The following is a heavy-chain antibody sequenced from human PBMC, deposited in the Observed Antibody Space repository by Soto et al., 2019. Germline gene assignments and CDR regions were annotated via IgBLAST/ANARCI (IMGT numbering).Heavy chain of an antibody. Sequence: PGESLQISCKGSGYSFTSYWISWVRQMPGKGLEWIGMIDPSDSYTNYSPSFQGHVTISADKSISTAYLQWSSLKASDTAMYYCARHGGGAIQLWNWFEPWGEGTLVTVSS. V-gene: IGHV5-10-1*01. CDR2: IDPSDSYT. D-gene: IGHD5-18*01. CDR3: ARHGGGAIQLWNWFEP. CDR1: GYSFTSYW. J-gene: IGHJ5*02.